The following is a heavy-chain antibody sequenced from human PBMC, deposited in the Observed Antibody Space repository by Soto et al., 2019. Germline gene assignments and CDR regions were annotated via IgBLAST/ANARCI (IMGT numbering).Heavy chain of an antibody. Sequence: GGSLRLSCAASGFKFSSYAMSWVRQAPGKGLAWVSLISATGGGTYYADSVKGRFTISRDNSDNTLYLQVHSLSAEDTAVYYCAKDRRAGGNPAFYFDFWGQRSEVTVSS. CDR3: AKDRRAGGNPAFYFDF. V-gene: IGHV3-23*01. CDR2: ISATGGGT. D-gene: IGHD3-16*01. CDR1: GFKFSSYA. J-gene: IGHJ5*01.